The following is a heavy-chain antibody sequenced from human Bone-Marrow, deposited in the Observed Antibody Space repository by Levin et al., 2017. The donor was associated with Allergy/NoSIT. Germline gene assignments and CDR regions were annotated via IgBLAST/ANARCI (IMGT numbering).Heavy chain of an antibody. V-gene: IGHV3-23*01. Sequence: PSETLSLTCAASGFTFSSYAMSWVRQAPGKGLEWVSAISGSGGSTYYADSVKGRFTISRDNSKNTLYLQMNSLRAEDTAVYYCAATTVTTNWGQGTLVTVSS. D-gene: IGHD4-17*01. CDR3: AATTVTTN. CDR2: ISGSGGST. CDR1: GFTFSSYA. J-gene: IGHJ4*02.